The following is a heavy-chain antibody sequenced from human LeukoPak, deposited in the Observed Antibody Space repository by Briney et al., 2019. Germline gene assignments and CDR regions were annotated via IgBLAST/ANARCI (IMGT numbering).Heavy chain of an antibody. V-gene: IGHV3-23*01. CDR3: EGYDFWSGYYWEPYFFDY. CDR2: ISGSGGST. CDR1: GFTFSSYA. J-gene: IGHJ4*02. D-gene: IGHD3-3*01. Sequence: GGSLRLSCAASGFTFSSYAMSWVRQAPGNGLEWVSAISGSGGSTYYADSVKGRFTISRDNSKNTLYLQMNSLRAEDTAVYYCEGYDFWSGYYWEPYFFDYWGQGTLVTVSS.